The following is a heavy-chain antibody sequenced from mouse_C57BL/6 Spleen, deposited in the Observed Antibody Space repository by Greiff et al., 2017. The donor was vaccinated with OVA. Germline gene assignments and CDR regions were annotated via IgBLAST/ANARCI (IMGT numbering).Heavy chain of an antibody. CDR2: IHPISGST. CDR3: ARPRSNYAMDY. D-gene: IGHD6-1*01. V-gene: IGHV1-64*01. CDR1: GYTFTSYW. Sequence: QVQLKQPGAELVKPGASVKLSCKASGYTFTSYWMHWVKQRPGQGLEWIGMIHPISGSTNYDEKVKSKATRTVDKSSSTAYMQLSSLTSEDSAVYDCARPRSNYAMDYWGQGTSVTVSS. J-gene: IGHJ4*01.